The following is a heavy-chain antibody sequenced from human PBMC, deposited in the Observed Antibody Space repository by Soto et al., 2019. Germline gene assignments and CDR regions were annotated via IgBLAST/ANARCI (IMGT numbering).Heavy chain of an antibody. CDR3: ARVAAAGSYVDY. Sequence: QVQLQESGPGLVKPSGTLSLTCAVSGGSISSSNWWSWVRQPPGKGLEWIGEIYHSGSTNYNPSLKRRVTISVDKSKNQFPLKLSSVAAADTAVYYCARVAAAGSYVDYWVQGTLVTVSS. CDR1: GGSISSSNW. V-gene: IGHV4-4*02. CDR2: IYHSGST. D-gene: IGHD1-26*01. J-gene: IGHJ4*02.